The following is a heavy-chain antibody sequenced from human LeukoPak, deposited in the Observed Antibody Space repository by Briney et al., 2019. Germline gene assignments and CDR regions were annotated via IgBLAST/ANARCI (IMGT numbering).Heavy chain of an antibody. CDR1: GYTFTNYG. CDR2: IRAYNGDT. CDR3: ARGAAGGYSPSVEFDH. J-gene: IGHJ4*02. Sequence: GASVKVSCKASGYTFTNYGISWVRQAPGQGLEWMGWIRAYNGDTKYAEKLQGRVTMTTDTSTTTAYMELRSLTSDDTAVYYRARGAAGGYSPSVEFDHWGQGTLVTVSS. V-gene: IGHV1-18*01. D-gene: IGHD5-12*01.